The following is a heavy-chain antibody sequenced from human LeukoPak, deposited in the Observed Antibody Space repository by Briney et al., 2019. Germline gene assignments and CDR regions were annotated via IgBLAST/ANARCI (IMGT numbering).Heavy chain of an antibody. D-gene: IGHD1-20*01. J-gene: IGHJ4*02. CDR2: IYYSGST. Sequence: EPSETLSLTCTVSGGSINSNYWSWIRQPPGKRLEWIGYIYYSGSTNYNPSLKSRVTISVDTSKNQFSLKLSSVTAADTAVYYCAREVVDSYNSWGQGTLVTVSS. V-gene: IGHV4-59*01. CDR1: GGSINSNY. CDR3: AREVVDSYNS.